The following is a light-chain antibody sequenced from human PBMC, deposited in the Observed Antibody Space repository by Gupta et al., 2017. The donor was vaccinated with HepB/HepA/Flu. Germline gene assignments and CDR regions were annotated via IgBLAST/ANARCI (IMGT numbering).Light chain of an antibody. CDR2: EVS. CDR3: CSNAGSSTYV. V-gene: IGLV2-23*02. J-gene: IGLJ1*01. CDR1: SSDVGSYNL. Sequence: QSALTQPASVSGSPGQSITISFTGTSSDVGSYNLVCWYQQHPGKAPKLRIYEVSKRPSGVSNRFSDSKSGNTASLTISGHQDEDEADYYCCSNAGSSTYVFGTGTKVTVL.